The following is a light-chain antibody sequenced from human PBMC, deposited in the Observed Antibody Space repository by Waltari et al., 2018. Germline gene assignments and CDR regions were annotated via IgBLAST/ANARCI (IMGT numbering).Light chain of an antibody. CDR3: QSYDSSLSDVV. Sequence: QSVLTQPPSVSGAPGQRVTISCPGSSPNIGAGYDVHWYQQLPGTAPKLLIYGNSNRPSGVPDRFSGSKSGTSASLAITGRQAEDDADYYCQSYDSSLSDVVFGGGTKLTVL. CDR1: SPNIGAGYD. V-gene: IGLV1-40*01. CDR2: GNS. J-gene: IGLJ2*01.